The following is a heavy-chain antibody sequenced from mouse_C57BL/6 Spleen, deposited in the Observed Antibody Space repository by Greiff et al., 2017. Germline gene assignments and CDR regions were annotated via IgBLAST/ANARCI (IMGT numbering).Heavy chain of an antibody. J-gene: IGHJ2*01. CDR2: ISDGGSYT. V-gene: IGHV5-4*01. CDR3: AREELGLYFDY. CDR1: GFTFSSYA. Sequence: EVKLMESGGGLVKPGGSLKLSCAASGFTFSSYAMSWVRQTPEKRLEWVATISDGGSYTYYPDNVKGRFTISRDNAKNNLYLQMSHLKSEDTAMYYCAREELGLYFDYWGQGTPLTVSS. D-gene: IGHD4-1*01.